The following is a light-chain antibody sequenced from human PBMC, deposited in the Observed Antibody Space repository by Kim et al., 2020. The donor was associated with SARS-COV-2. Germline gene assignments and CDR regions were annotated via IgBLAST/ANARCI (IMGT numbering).Light chain of an antibody. J-gene: IGLJ3*02. Sequence: ELTHPPSASGTPGQRVTISCSGSSSNIGSNTVNWYQQLPGTAPKLLIYSNNQRPSGVPDRFSGSKSGTSASLAISGLQSEDEADYYCAAWDDSLNGRVFGGGTKLTVL. V-gene: IGLV1-44*01. CDR2: SNN. CDR1: SSNIGSNT. CDR3: AAWDDSLNGRV.